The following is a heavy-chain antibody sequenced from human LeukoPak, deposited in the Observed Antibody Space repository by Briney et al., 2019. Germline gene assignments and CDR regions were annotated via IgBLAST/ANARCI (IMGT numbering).Heavy chain of an antibody. CDR3: AKAGYYYDSSGYYLYYFDY. D-gene: IGHD3-22*01. J-gene: IGHJ4*02. CDR2: ISGSGGST. CDR1: GFTFSGYW. Sequence: GGSLRLSCAASGFTFSGYWMHWVRHAPGKGLEWVSAISGSGGSTYYADSVKGRFTISRDNSKNTLYLQMNSLRAEDTAVYYCAKAGYYYDSSGYYLYYFDYWGQGTLVTVSS. V-gene: IGHV3-23*01.